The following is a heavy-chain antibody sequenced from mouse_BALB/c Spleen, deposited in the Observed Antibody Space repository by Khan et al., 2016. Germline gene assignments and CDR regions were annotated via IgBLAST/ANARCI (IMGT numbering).Heavy chain of an antibody. D-gene: IGHD2-3*01. CDR1: GFTFTDYY. CDR2: IRNKANGYTT. V-gene: IGHV7-3*02. Sequence: EVELVESGGDLVQPGGSLRLSCATSGFTFTDYYMSWVRQPPGKALEWLGFIRNKANGYTTEYSASVKGRFTISRDNSQSILYLQMNTLRAEDSATDYCARDCYYPYAMDYWGQGTSVTVSS. CDR3: ARDCYYPYAMDY. J-gene: IGHJ4*01.